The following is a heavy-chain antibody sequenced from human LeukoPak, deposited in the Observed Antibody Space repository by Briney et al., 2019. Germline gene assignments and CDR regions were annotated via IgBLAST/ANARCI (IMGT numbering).Heavy chain of an antibody. D-gene: IGHD3-10*01. CDR1: GFTFSSYG. J-gene: IGHJ4*02. V-gene: IGHV3-30*02. Sequence: GGSLRLSCAASGFTFSSYGMHWVRQAPGKGLEWVTFTQYDGSDKFYADSVKGRFSISRDNSKNTVYLQMNSLRAEDTAVYYCAKDFSGRRGFDYWGQGTLVTVSS. CDR2: TQYDGSDK. CDR3: AKDFSGRRGFDY.